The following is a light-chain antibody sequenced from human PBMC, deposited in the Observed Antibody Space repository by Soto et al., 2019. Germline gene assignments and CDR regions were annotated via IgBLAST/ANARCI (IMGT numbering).Light chain of an antibody. V-gene: IGKV3-20*01. Sequence: EIVLTQSPGTLALSPGERSTLSCRASQSVSSSYLAWYQQKPGQPPRLLIYGASSRATGIPDRFSGSGSGTDFTLTISRLEPEDFAVYYCQQYGNSRLTFGGVTKVDIK. CDR3: QQYGNSRLT. J-gene: IGKJ4*01. CDR1: QSVSSSY. CDR2: GAS.